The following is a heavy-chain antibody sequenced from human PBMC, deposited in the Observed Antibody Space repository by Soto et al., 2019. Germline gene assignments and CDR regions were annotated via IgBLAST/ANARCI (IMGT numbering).Heavy chain of an antibody. V-gene: IGHV4-34*01. CDR3: DRGITTIAAVQGDAPDNCYFDS. J-gene: IGHJ4*02. D-gene: IGHD6-25*01. CDR2: INHSGST. Sequence: LSLTCAVYGGSFSGYYWTWIRQPPGKGLEWIGEINHSGSTNQNSSLKSRVTISVDTSKNQFSLKLKSVTAADTAVYYCDRGITTIAAVQGDAPDNCYFDSWGLGTLVTVSS. CDR1: GGSFSGYY.